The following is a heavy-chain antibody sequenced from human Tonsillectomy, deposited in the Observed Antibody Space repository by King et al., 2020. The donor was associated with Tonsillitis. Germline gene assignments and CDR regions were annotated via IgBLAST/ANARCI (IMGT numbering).Heavy chain of an antibody. CDR2: IIPTFGTT. CDR3: ATNPLGYCSGGVCYSFDF. Sequence: QLVQSGAEVKKPGSSVKVSCKASGGIFRSYGISWVRQAPGQGLECMGGIIPTFGTTNYAQKFQGRVTITADDSTTAAYMVLPGLTFEDTAVYYCATNPLGYCSGGVCYSFDFWGQGTLVTVSS. D-gene: IGHD2-8*02. V-gene: IGHV1-69*01. J-gene: IGHJ4*02. CDR1: GGIFRSYG.